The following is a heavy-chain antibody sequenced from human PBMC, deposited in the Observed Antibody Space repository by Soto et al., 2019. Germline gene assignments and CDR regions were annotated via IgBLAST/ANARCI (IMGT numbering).Heavy chain of an antibody. J-gene: IGHJ4*02. CDR3: ARAPRIKLWTFDY. CDR1: GGSISSYY. CDR2: IYYSGST. V-gene: IGHV4-59*01. Sequence: PSETLSLTCTVSGGSISSYYWSWIRQPPGKGLEWIGYIYYSGSTNYNPSLKSRVTISVDTSKNQFSLKLSSVTAADTAVYYCARAPRIKLWTFDYWGQGTLVTVAS. D-gene: IGHD5-18*01.